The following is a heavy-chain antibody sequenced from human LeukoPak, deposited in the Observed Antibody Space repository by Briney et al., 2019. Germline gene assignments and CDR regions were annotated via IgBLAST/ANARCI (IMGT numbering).Heavy chain of an antibody. CDR2: IRNDGSNR. Sequence: PGGSLRLSCAASGFTFSSYGMHWVRQAPGKGLEWVAFIRNDGSNRYYADSMKGRFTISRDNSKNTLYLQMNSLRAEDTAVYYCANDIGYSNNYYYMDVWGRGTTVTVSS. CDR1: GFTFSSYG. V-gene: IGHV3-30*02. CDR3: ANDIGYSNNYYYMDV. J-gene: IGHJ6*03. D-gene: IGHD4-11*01.